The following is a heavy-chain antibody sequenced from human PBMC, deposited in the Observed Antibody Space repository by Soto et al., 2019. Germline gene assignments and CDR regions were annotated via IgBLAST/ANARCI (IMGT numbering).Heavy chain of an antibody. D-gene: IGHD1-26*01. CDR3: ARVDTWSSYLAFDI. CDR2: ISSSGSTI. V-gene: IGHV3-11*01. Sequence: GGSLRLSCAASGFTFSDYYMSWIRQAPGKGLEWVSYISSSGSTIYYADSVKGRFTISRDNAKNALYLQMNSLRAEDTAVYYCARVDTWSSYLAFDIWGQGTMVTVSS. J-gene: IGHJ3*02. CDR1: GFTFSDYY.